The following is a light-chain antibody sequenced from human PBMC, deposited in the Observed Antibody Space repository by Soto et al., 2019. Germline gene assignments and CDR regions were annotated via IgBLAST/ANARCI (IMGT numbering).Light chain of an antibody. CDR1: QSISRY. J-gene: IGKJ4*01. CDR3: QKSHSTPLT. CDR2: AES. Sequence: DINLTQSPASLSASVGDIVTIACRASQSISRYLNWYQQRTGKAPKFMIYAESTLQRGVPYRFSGSGFGTELNLTISSLQPEDFAAYYCQKSHSTPLTCGGGTKVDIK. V-gene: IGKV1-39*01.